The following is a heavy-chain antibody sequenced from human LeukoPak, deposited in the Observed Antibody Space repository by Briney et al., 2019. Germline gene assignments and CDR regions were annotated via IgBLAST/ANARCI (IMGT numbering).Heavy chain of an antibody. J-gene: IGHJ5*02. CDR3: ATMGFYNWFDP. CDR2: IYPGDSDT. CDR1: GYSFTSYW. D-gene: IGHD3-10*01. V-gene: IGHV5-51*01. Sequence: GESPKISXKGSGYSFTSYWTGRVRQMPGKGQEWMGIIYPGDSDTRYSPSFQGQVTISADKSISTAYLQWSSLKASDTAMYYCATMGFYNWFDPWGQGTLVTVSS.